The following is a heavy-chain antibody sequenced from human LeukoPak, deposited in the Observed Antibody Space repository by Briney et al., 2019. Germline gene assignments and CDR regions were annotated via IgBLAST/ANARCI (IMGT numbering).Heavy chain of an antibody. CDR2: IRYDGSNK. J-gene: IGHJ4*02. CDR1: GFTFSSYG. CDR3: AKDLGTMVRGVIGY. V-gene: IGHV3-30*02. D-gene: IGHD3-10*01. Sequence: GGSLRLSCAASGFTFSSYGMHWVRQAPGKGLEWVAFIRYDGSNKYYADSVKGRFTISRDNSKNTLYLQMNSLRAEDTAVYYCAKDLGTMVRGVIGYWGQGTLVTVSS.